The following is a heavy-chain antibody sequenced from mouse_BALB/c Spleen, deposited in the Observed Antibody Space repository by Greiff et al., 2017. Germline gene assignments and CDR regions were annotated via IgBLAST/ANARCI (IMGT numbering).Heavy chain of an antibody. CDR2: IYPGSGST. D-gene: IGHD3-2*02. Sequence: LQQPGSELVRPGASVKLSCKASGYTFTSYWMHWVKQRPGQGLEWIGNIYPGSGSTNYDEKFKSKATLTVDTSSSTAYMHLSSLTSEDSAVYYCTRYQAYAMDYWGQGTSVTVSS. CDR3: TRYQAYAMDY. V-gene: IGHV1S22*01. CDR1: GYTFTSYW. J-gene: IGHJ4*01.